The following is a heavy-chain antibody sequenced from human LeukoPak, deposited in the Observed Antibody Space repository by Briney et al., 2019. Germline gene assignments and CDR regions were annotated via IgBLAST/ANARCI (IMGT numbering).Heavy chain of an antibody. CDR1: GGSISSSSYY. J-gene: IGHJ4*02. CDR2: IYYSGST. D-gene: IGHD1-1*01. CDR3: ARLSRQLARPNYFDY. Sequence: SETLSLTCTVSGGSISSSSYYWGWIRQPPGKGLEWIGSIYYSGSTYYNPSLKSRVTISVDTSKNQFSLKLSSVAAADTAVYYCARLSRQLARPNYFDYWGQGTLVTVSS. V-gene: IGHV4-39*01.